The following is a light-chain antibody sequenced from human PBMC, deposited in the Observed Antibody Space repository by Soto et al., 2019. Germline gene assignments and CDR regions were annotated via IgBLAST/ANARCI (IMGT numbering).Light chain of an antibody. CDR1: QGITTL. Sequence: DIQMTQSPSVVSASVGDTVTVTCRASQGITTLLAWFRQRPWRVPARLIYGASSLQSGFPSRFSGRGSGTEFTLTISSLQTEDFGIYYCLQHNSYPYTFGPGTKLEIK. J-gene: IGKJ2*01. V-gene: IGKV1-17*03. CDR2: GAS. CDR3: LQHNSYPYT.